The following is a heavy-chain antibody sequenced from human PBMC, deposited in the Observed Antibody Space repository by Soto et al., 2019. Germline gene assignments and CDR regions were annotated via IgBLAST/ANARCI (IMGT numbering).Heavy chain of an antibody. Sequence: QVQLQESGPGLVKPSETLSLTCTVSGGSISSYYWSSIRQPPGKGLEWIGYIYYSASTNYNPSLKSRVTISVDTSKNQFSLKLSSVTAADTAVYYCARRYSSGFDYWGQGTLVTVSS. J-gene: IGHJ4*02. D-gene: IGHD6-19*01. V-gene: IGHV4-59*01. CDR3: ARRYSSGFDY. CDR1: GGSISSYY. CDR2: IYYSAST.